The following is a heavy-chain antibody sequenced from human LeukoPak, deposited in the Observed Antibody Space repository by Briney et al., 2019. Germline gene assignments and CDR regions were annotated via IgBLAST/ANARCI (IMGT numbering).Heavy chain of an antibody. J-gene: IGHJ5*02. D-gene: IGHD6-19*01. CDR3: ARHQTSGWKNNNWFDP. CDR2: INHSGSA. V-gene: IGHV4-34*01. CDR1: GGSFSGYY. Sequence: SETLSLTCAVYGGSFSGYYWSWIRQPPGKGLEWIGEINHSGSANYNPSLKSRVTISVDTSKNQFSLNLSSVTAADTAVYYCARHQTSGWKNNNWFDPWGQGTLVTVSP.